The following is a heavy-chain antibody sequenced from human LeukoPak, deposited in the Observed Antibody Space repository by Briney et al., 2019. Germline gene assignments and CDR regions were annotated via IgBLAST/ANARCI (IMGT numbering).Heavy chain of an antibody. CDR1: GFTFSSYA. D-gene: IGHD3-10*01. CDR2: ISYDGSNK. CDR3: AKGLSGTYYTFQS. V-gene: IGHV3-30*04. Sequence: GALRLSCAASGFTFSSYAMHWVRQAPGKGLEWVAVISYDGSNKYYADSVKGRFTISRDNSKNTLYLQMNSLRAEDTAVYYCAKGLSGTYYTFQSWGQGTLVTVSS. J-gene: IGHJ5*02.